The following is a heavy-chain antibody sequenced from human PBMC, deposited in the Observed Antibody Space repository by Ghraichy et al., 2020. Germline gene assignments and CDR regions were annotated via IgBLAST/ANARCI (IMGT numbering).Heavy chain of an antibody. D-gene: IGHD5-18*01. V-gene: IGHV4-34*01. CDR2: INHSGST. CDR1: GGSFSGYY. J-gene: IGHJ6*02. CDR3: ARAVGYGYYYYGMDV. Sequence: SETLSLTCAVYGGSFSGYYWSWIRQPPGKGLEWIGEINHSGSTNYNPSLKSRVTISVDTSKNQFSLKLSSVTAADTAVYYCARAVGYGYYYYGMDVWGQGTTVTVSS.